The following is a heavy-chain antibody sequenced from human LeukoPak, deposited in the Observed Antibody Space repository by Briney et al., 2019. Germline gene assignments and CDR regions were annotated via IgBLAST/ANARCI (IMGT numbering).Heavy chain of an antibody. CDR1: GFTFSSYG. D-gene: IGHD1-14*01. CDR3: AKVPPRGQTPVDY. Sequence: GGSLRLSCVASGFTFSSYGMSWVRQAPGKGLXWXXAISGSSGSIXXADSXXXXXTISRGNSKNTLYLQMNSLRAEDTAVYFCAKVPPRGQTPVDYWGQGTLVTVST. J-gene: IGHJ4*02. CDR2: ISGSSGSI. V-gene: IGHV3-23*01.